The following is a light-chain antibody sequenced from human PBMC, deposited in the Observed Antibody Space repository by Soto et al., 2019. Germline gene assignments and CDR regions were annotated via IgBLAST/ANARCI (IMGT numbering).Light chain of an antibody. Sequence: EIVMTQSPATLSVSPGERATLSCRASQSVSSNLAWYQQKPGQAPRLLIYCASTRATGIPARFSGCGSVTEFTLSISSLRSEDFAVYYCQQYNNWPPYMYTFGQGTKLEIK. CDR2: CAS. CDR3: QQYNNWPPYMYT. J-gene: IGKJ2*01. CDR1: QSVSSN. V-gene: IGKV3-15*01.